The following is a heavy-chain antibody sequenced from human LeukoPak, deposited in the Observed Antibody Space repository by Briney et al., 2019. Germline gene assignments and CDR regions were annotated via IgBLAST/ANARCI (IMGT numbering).Heavy chain of an antibody. CDR3: ARDIGYCSGGSCYSDY. Sequence: GGSLRLSCAASGFTFSSYWMSWVRQAPGKGLEGVANIKQDGSEKYYVDSVKGRFTISRDNAKNSLYLQMNSLRAEDTAMYYCARDIGYCSGGSCYSDYWGQGTLVTVSS. D-gene: IGHD2-15*01. J-gene: IGHJ4*02. CDR2: IKQDGSEK. V-gene: IGHV3-7*01. CDR1: GFTFSSYW.